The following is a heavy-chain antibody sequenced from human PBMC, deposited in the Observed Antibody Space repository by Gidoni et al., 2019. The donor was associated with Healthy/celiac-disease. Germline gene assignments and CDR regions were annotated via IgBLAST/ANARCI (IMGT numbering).Heavy chain of an antibody. CDR1: GFSLSNARMG. D-gene: IGHD3-22*01. V-gene: IGHV2-26*01. J-gene: IGHJ4*02. CDR3: ARIGFYYYDSSGYWIDY. Sequence: QVTLKESGPVLLKPTETLTLTCTVAGFSLSNARMGLSWVCQPPGKALELLAHIFSNDEKSYSTSLKSRLTISKDTSKSQVVLTMTNMDPVDTATYYCARIGFYYYDSSGYWIDYWGQGTLVTVSS. CDR2: IFSNDEK.